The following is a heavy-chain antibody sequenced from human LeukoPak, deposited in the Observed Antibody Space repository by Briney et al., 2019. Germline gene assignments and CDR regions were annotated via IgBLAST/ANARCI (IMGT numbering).Heavy chain of an antibody. CDR1: GFIFSNYA. CDR3: AKAPPYTKYFDY. V-gene: IGHV3-23*01. J-gene: IGHJ4*02. CDR2: ISNSGDAT. Sequence: GGSLRLSCAGSGFIFSNYAMCWVRQAPGQGLEWVSTISNSGDATFYADAVKGRFTISRDNSKNTLYLQMYSLRAEDTAIYYCAKAPPYTKYFDYWDQGTLLTVSS. D-gene: IGHD1-1*01.